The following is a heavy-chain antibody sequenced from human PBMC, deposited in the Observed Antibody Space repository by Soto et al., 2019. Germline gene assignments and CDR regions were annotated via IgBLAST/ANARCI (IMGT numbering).Heavy chain of an antibody. Sequence: TLSLTCTVPGGSISSGGYYWSWIRQHPGKGLEWIGYIYYSGSTYYNPSLKSRVTISVDTSKNQFSLKLSSVTAADTAVYYCARDSQVTHGLDYWGQGTLVTVSS. CDR1: GGSISSGGYY. V-gene: IGHV4-31*03. J-gene: IGHJ4*02. CDR2: IYYSGST. D-gene: IGHD2-21*02. CDR3: ARDSQVTHGLDY.